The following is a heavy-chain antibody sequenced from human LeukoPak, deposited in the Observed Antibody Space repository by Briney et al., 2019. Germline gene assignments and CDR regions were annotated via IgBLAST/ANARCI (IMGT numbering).Heavy chain of an antibody. CDR1: GFTFSSYS. CDR3: AKDIGPRGSSGWFSIWFDP. V-gene: IGHV3-48*04. J-gene: IGHJ5*02. Sequence: QPGGSLRLSCAASGFTFSSYSMNWVRQAPGKGLEWVSYISSSSSTIYYADSVKGRFTISRDNAKNSLYLQMNSLRAEDTALYYCAKDIGPRGSSGWFSIWFDPWGQGTLVTVSS. CDR2: ISSSSSTI. D-gene: IGHD6-19*01.